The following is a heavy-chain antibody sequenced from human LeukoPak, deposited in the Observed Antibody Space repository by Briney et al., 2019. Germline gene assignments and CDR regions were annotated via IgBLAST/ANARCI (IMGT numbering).Heavy chain of an antibody. V-gene: IGHV3-15*01. D-gene: IGHD3-16*01. CDR1: GFTVNNAW. Sequence: GGSLRLSCAASGFTVNNAWMSWVRQAPGKGLEWVGRIKSKTDGGTTDYAAPVKGRFTISRDDSKNTLYLQMNSLKTEDTAVYYCTTVRITSYAFDIWGQGTMVTVSS. CDR2: IKSKTDGGTT. CDR3: TTVRITSYAFDI. J-gene: IGHJ3*02.